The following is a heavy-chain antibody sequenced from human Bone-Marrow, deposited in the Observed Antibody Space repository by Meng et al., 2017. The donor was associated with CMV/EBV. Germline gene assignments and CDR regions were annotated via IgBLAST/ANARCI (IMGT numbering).Heavy chain of an antibody. CDR2: IIPIFGTA. CDR3: ARGASSSVGGFDP. V-gene: IGHV1-69*05. CDR1: GGTFSSYA. Sequence: CKASGGTFSSYAISWVRQAPGQGLEWMGGIIPIFGTANYAQKFQGRVTITTDESTSTAYMELSSLRSEDTAVYYCARGASSSVGGFDPWGQGTLVTVSS. D-gene: IGHD6-25*01. J-gene: IGHJ5*02.